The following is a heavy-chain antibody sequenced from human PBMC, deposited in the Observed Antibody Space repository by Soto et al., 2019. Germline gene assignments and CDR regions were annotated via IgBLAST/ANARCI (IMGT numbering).Heavy chain of an antibody. D-gene: IGHD3-9*01. CDR3: AALRYFDCLAGNDAFAF. J-gene: IGHJ3*01. CDR2: IVVGSGNT. CDR1: GFTFTSSA. V-gene: IGHV1-58*01. Sequence: SVKVSCKASGFTFTSSAVQWVRQARGQRLEWIGWIVVGSGNTNYAQKFQERVTITRDMSTSTAYMELSSLRSEDTAVYYCAALRYFDCLAGNDAFAFCGQGTIVIGS.